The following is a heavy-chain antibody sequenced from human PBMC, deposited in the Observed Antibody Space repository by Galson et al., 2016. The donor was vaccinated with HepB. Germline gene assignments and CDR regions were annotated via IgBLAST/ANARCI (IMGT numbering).Heavy chain of an antibody. D-gene: IGHD6-19*01. CDR1: GFTFSNYW. CDR2: ISEDGSIT. CDR3: GRHGYSSIDY. Sequence: SLRLSCAVSGFTFSNYWMHWVRQAPGKGLVWVSRISEDGSITTYADSVKGRFTFSRDNAKYTLYPQMSSLRAEDTAVYYCGRHGYSSIDYWGRGTLVTVSS. J-gene: IGHJ4*02. V-gene: IGHV3-74*01.